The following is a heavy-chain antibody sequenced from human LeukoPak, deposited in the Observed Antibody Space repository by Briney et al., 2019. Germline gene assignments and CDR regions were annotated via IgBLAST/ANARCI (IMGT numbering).Heavy chain of an antibody. CDR1: GGTFSSYA. J-gene: IGHJ6*04. Sequence: ASVKVSCKASGGTFSSYAISWVRQAPGQGREWMGGIIPIFGTANYAQKFQGRVTITADKSTSTAYMELSSLRSEDTAVYYCARASPDIVVVPAAITGNYYYGMDVWGKGTTVTVSS. D-gene: IGHD2-2*01. V-gene: IGHV1-69*06. CDR3: ARASPDIVVVPAAITGNYYYGMDV. CDR2: IIPIFGTA.